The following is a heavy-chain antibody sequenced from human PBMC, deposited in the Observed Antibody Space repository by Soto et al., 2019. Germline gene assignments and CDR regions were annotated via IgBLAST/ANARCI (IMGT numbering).Heavy chain of an antibody. CDR2: IGTAGDT. V-gene: IGHV3-13*01. D-gene: IGHD6-19*01. CDR1: GFTFSSYD. J-gene: IGHJ4*02. Sequence: EVQLLESGGDLVQPGGSLRLSCVASGFTFSSYDMHWVRQATGKGLEWVSAIGTAGDTYYPGSVKGRFTISRENAKNSLYLQMNSLRAGDTAVYYCARGKRGSSGWYPTFFFDYWGQGTLVTVSS. CDR3: ARGKRGSSGWYPTFFFDY.